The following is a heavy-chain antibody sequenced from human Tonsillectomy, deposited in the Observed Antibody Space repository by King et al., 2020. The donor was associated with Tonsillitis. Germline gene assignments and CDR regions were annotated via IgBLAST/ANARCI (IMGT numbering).Heavy chain of an antibody. CDR3: ARDLNWFDP. V-gene: IGHV1-2*02. J-gene: IGHJ5*02. CDR2: INPNIGGT. CDR1: GYTFTGYT. Sequence: VQLVESGAEVKKPGASVKDSCKASGYTFTGYTMHWGRQAPGQGLEWVGWINPNIGGTKYTQKFQERVTMTRETSISTAYMELSRLRSDDSAVYYCARDLNWFDPWGQGTLVTVSS.